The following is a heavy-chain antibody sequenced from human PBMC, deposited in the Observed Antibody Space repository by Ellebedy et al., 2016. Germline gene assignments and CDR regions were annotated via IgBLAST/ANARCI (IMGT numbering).Heavy chain of an antibody. V-gene: IGHV3-66*01. Sequence: GGSLRLSCVASDFTVSNNYMSWIRQTSGKGLEWVSMIYSGTTTAYADSVKGRFVISRDNSKNTLFLQMNSLRVDDSGVYYCANSRGPYHPYRYWGPGTHVTVAS. CDR2: IYSGTTT. J-gene: IGHJ4*02. CDR3: ANSRGPYHPYRY. D-gene: IGHD3-16*02. CDR1: DFTVSNNY.